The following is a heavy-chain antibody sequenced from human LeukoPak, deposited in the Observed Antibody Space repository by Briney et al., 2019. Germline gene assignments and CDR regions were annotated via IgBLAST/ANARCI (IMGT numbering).Heavy chain of an antibody. V-gene: IGHV3-30*04. D-gene: IGHD3-22*01. J-gene: IGHJ4*02. Sequence: GGSLRLSCAASGFTFSSYAMHWVRQAPGKGLEWVAVISYDGSNKYYADSVKGRFTISRDNSKNTLYLQMNSLRAGDTAFYYYAKDTVYYDSSSYPCWGQGTLVTVSS. CDR2: ISYDGSNK. CDR1: GFTFSSYA. CDR3: AKDTVYYDSSSYPC.